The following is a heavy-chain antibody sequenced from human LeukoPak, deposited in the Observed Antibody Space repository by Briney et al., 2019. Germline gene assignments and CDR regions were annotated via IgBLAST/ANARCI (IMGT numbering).Heavy chain of an antibody. CDR1: GFTFSDYY. V-gene: IGHV3-11*04. Sequence: TGGSLRLSCAASGFTFSDYYMSWIRQAPGKGLEWVSYISSSGSTIYYADSVKGRFTISRDNAKNSLYLQMNSLRAEDTAVYYCARVSYYYDSSGYYNDYWGQGTLVTVSS. J-gene: IGHJ4*02. D-gene: IGHD3-22*01. CDR3: ARVSYYYDSSGYYNDY. CDR2: ISSSGSTI.